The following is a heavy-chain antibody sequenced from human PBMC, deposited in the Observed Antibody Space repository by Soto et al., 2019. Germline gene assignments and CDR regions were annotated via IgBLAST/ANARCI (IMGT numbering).Heavy chain of an antibody. CDR3: ARGVDSWSGYLF. V-gene: IGHV4-34*01. J-gene: IGHJ4*02. CDR2: IHHSGST. Sequence: ETLSLTCALYGGSFDGYYWSWIRQSPGKGLEWIGEIHHSGSTKYNPSLKSRVSLSVDTSTKQSSLKMTSMTAADRGVYYCARGVDSWSGYLFWGQGTPVTVSS. CDR1: GGSFDGYY. D-gene: IGHD3-3*01.